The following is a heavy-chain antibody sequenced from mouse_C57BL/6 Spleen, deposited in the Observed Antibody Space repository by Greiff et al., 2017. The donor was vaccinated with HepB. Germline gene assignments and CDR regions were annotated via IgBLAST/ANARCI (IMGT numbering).Heavy chain of an antibody. V-gene: IGHV5-9-1*02. Sequence: EVQGVESGEGLVKPGGSLKLSCAASGFTFSSYAMSWVRQTPEKRLEWVAYISSGGDYIYYADTVKGRFTISRDNARNTLYLQMSSLKSEDTAMYYCTRGRLDGGYAMDYWGQGTSVTVSS. CDR2: ISSGGDYI. CDR3: TRGRLDGGYAMDY. CDR1: GFTFSSYA. J-gene: IGHJ4*01. D-gene: IGHD1-2*01.